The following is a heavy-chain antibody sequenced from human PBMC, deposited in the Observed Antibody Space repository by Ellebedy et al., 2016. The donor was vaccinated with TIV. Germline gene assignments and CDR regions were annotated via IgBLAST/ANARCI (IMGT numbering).Heavy chain of an antibody. Sequence: AASVKVSCKASGYTFTGYYMHWVRQAPGQGLEWMGWINTNSGGTNYAQKFQGRVTITRDTSASTAYMELSSLRSEDTAVYYCARETPSTFFGGSSGYYPHWGQGTLVTVSS. D-gene: IGHD3-22*01. CDR2: INTNSGGT. J-gene: IGHJ4*02. V-gene: IGHV1-2*02. CDR1: GYTFTGYY. CDR3: ARETPSTFFGGSSGYYPH.